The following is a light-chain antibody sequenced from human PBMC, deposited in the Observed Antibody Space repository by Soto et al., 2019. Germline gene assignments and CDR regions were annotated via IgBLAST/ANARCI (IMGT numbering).Light chain of an antibody. V-gene: IGLV2-14*01. Sequence: SVLTQPASVSGSPGQSITIPCTGTSSDIGSYNYVSWYQQHPGKAPKLMIYDVSNRPSGISNRFSGSKSGNTASLTISGLQAEDEADDYCNSYTSSSTFVFGTGTKVTVL. J-gene: IGLJ1*01. CDR1: SSDIGSYNY. CDR3: NSYTSSSTFV. CDR2: DVS.